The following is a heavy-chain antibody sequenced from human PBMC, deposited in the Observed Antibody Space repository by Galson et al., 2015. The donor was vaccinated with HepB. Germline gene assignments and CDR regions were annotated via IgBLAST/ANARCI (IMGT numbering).Heavy chain of an antibody. CDR1: GGSISSGDYY. Sequence: LSLTCTVSGGSISSGDYYWSWIRQPPGKGLEWIGYIYYTGSTYYNPSLKSRVTISVDTSKNQFSLKLSSVTAADTAVYYCARGGRHCSSTSCYRSFDYWGQGTLVTVSS. CDR3: ARGGRHCSSTSCYRSFDY. D-gene: IGHD2-2*02. CDR2: IYYTGST. V-gene: IGHV4-30-4*01. J-gene: IGHJ4*02.